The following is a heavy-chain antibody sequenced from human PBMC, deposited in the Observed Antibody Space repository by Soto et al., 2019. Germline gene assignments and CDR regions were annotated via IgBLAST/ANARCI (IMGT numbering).Heavy chain of an antibody. J-gene: IGHJ4*02. V-gene: IGHV3-30*18. D-gene: IGHD2-2*01. CDR1: GFTFSSYG. CDR2: ISYDGSNK. CDR3: AKDPFRRIVVVPAAMLLFDY. Sequence: GGSLRLSCAASGFTFSSYGMHWVRQAPGKGLEWVAVISYDGSNKYYADSVKGRFTISRDNSKNTLYLQMNSLRAEDTAVYYCAKDPFRRIVVVPAAMLLFDYWGQGTLVTVSS.